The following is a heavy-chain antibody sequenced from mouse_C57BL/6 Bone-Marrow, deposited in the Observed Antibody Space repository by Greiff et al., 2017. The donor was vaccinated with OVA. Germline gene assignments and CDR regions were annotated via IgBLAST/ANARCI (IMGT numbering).Heavy chain of an antibody. CDR3: ARDLGYYPWLAY. Sequence: EVKLVESGGGLVKPGGSLKLSCAASGFTFSSYAMSWVRQTPEKRLEWVATISDGGSYTYYPDNVKGRFTISRDNAKNNLYLQMSHLKSEDTAMYYCARDLGYYPWLAYWGQGTLVTVSA. CDR1: GFTFSSYA. D-gene: IGHD2-12*01. V-gene: IGHV5-4*01. CDR2: ISDGGSYT. J-gene: IGHJ3*01.